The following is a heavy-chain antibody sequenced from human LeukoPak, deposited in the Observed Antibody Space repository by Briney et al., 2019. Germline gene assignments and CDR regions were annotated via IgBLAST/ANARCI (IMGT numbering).Heavy chain of an antibody. CDR2: IYHSGST. V-gene: IGHV4-38-2*02. D-gene: IGHD6-19*01. Sequence: SETLSLTCTVSGYSISSGYYWGWIRQPPGKGLEWIGSIYHSGSTYYNPSLKSRVTISVDTSKNQFSLKLSSVTAADTAVYYCARGSGWDYFDYWGQGTLVTVSS. CDR1: GYSISSGYY. CDR3: ARGSGWDYFDY. J-gene: IGHJ4*02.